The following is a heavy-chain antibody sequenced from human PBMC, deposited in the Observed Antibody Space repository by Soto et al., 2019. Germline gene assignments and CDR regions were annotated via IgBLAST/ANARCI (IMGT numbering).Heavy chain of an antibody. Sequence: PXVSLRLSCAASGFTFSGSAMHWVRQASGKGLEWVGRIRSKANSYATAYAASVKGRFTISRDDSKNTAYLQMNSLKTEDTAVYYCTRPEYYDILIGLDVWGQGTTVTVSS. CDR2: IRSKANSYAT. CDR1: GFTFSGSA. D-gene: IGHD3-9*01. CDR3: TRPEYYDILIGLDV. V-gene: IGHV3-73*01. J-gene: IGHJ6*02.